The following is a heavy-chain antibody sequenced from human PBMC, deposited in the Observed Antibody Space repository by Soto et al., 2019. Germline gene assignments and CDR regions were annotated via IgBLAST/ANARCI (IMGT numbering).Heavy chain of an antibody. V-gene: IGHV3-11*06. CDR2: ISSSSSYT. D-gene: IGHD3-22*01. J-gene: IGHJ3*02. CDR3: AREGYYDSSGYPVAFDI. Sequence: GGPLRLSCAASGFTFSDYYMSWIRQAPGKGLEWVSYISSSSSYTNYADSVKGRFTISRDNAKNSLYLQMNSLRAEDTAVYYCAREGYYDSSGYPVAFDIWGQGTMVTVSS. CDR1: GFTFSDYY.